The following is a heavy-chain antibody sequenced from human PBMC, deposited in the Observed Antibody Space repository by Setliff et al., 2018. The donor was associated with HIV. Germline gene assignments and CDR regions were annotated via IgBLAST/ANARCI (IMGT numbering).Heavy chain of an antibody. Sequence: PGGSLRLSCAASGFMFNIYEMNWVRQAPGKGLEWVSYISSGSVNIFYADSVKGLFTISRDNVNNTLYLQMNSLRGEDTAVYFCARGYYGWDLQNGMDVWGQGTTVTVSS. CDR3: ARGYYGWDLQNGMDV. CDR1: GFMFNIYE. CDR2: ISSGSVNI. J-gene: IGHJ6*02. V-gene: IGHV3-48*03. D-gene: IGHD3-10*01.